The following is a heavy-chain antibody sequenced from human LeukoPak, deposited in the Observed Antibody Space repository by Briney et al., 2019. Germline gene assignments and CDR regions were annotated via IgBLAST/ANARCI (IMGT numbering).Heavy chain of an antibody. CDR3: AGLGVMVLVYQFEY. Sequence: SETLSLTCAVSGGSITCSKYFWGWIRQPPGKELELIGIVSYSGTTDYNPSLKSRVTISTDTSKNQFSLKLTSVTAADTAVYYCAGLGVMVLVYQFEYWGRGTPVTVSS. D-gene: IGHD2-8*01. J-gene: IGHJ4*02. V-gene: IGHV4-39*07. CDR2: VSYSGTT. CDR1: GGSITCSKYF.